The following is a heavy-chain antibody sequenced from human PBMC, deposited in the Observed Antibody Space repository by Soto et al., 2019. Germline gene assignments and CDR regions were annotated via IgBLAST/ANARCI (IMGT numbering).Heavy chain of an antibody. CDR1: GGSFSGYY. J-gene: IGHJ4*02. CDR3: ARGLYYYDSSGYYYRTGFDY. Sequence: TLSLTCAVYGGSFSGYYWSWIRQPPGKGLEWIGEINHSGSTNYNPSLKSRVIISVDTSKNQFSLKLSSVTAADTAVYYCARGLYYYDSSGYYYRTGFDYWGQGTLVTVSS. CDR2: INHSGST. V-gene: IGHV4-34*01. D-gene: IGHD3-22*01.